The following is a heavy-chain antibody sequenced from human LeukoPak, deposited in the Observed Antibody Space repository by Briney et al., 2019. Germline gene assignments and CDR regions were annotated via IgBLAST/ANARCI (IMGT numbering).Heavy chain of an antibody. V-gene: IGHV3-48*01. CDR1: GFTFRSYS. D-gene: IGHD3-22*01. Sequence: GGSLRLSCAASGFTFRSYSMNWVRQAPGKGLEWVSYISSSSSIIYYADSVKGRFTICRDNAENSLYLQINSLRAEDTAVYYCARPHINYYDSSGYLSWGQGTLVTVSS. CDR3: ARPHINYYDSSGYLS. CDR2: ISSSSSII. J-gene: IGHJ5*02.